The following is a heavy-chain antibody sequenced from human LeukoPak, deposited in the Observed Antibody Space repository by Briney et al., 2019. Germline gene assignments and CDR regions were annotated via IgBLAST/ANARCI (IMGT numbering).Heavy chain of an antibody. CDR2: IKQGGSEI. CDR3: ARDRESESDSEGDY. Sequence: GGSLRLSCSASGFTFSRFWMSWVRQAPGKGLEYVALIKQGGSEIYHMDSVKGRFTISRDDATNSLYRQMNSLRVEDTALYYCARDRESESDSEGDYWGQGTLVTVSS. V-gene: IGHV3-7*01. D-gene: IGHD4-11*01. CDR1: GFTFSRFW. J-gene: IGHJ4*02.